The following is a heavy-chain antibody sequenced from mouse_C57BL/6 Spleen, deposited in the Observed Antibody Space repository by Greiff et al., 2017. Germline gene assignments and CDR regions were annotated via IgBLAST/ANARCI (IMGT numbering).Heavy chain of an antibody. V-gene: IGHV2-5*01. Sequence: QVQLQQPGPGLVQPSQSLSITCTVSGFSLTSYGVHWVRQSPGKGLEWLGVIWRGGSTDYNAAFMSRLSITKDNSKSQVFFKMNSLQADDTAIYYCAQGIYDGRGGYYYAMDYWGQGTSVTVSS. D-gene: IGHD2-12*01. J-gene: IGHJ4*01. CDR3: AQGIYDGRGGYYYAMDY. CDR1: GFSLTSYG. CDR2: IWRGGST.